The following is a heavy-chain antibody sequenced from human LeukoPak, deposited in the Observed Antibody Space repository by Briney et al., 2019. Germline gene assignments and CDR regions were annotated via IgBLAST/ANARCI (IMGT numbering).Heavy chain of an antibody. CDR2: IYYSGST. D-gene: IGHD3-10*01. J-gene: IGHJ5*02. V-gene: IGHV4-39*01. Sequence: PSETLSLTCTVSGGSISSSSYYWCWIRQPPGKGLEWIGSIYYSGSTYYNPSLKSRVTISVDTSKNQFSLKLSSVTAADTAVYYCARGGYYGSGNDFRFDPWGQGTLVTVSS. CDR1: GGSISSSSYY. CDR3: ARGGYYGSGNDFRFDP.